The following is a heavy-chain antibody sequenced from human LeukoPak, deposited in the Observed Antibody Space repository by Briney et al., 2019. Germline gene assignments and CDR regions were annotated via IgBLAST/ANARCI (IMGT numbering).Heavy chain of an antibody. CDR2: IHPNSGIT. CDR3: ARDGNNWSSLHY. V-gene: IGHV1-2*06. J-gene: IGHJ4*02. D-gene: IGHD1-1*01. CDR1: GYTFTGYS. Sequence: GASVKVSCKASGYTFTGYSIHWVRQAPGQGLEWMGRIHPNSGITYYAQKFRGRVTLTSDPSINTVYVEMSMLRSEDTAIYYCARDGNNWSSLHYWGQGTLISVFS.